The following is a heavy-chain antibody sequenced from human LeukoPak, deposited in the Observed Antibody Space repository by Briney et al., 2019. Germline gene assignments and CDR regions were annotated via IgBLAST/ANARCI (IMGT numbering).Heavy chain of an antibody. Sequence: PSETLSLTCAVSGGSISSGGYSWSWIRQPPGKGLEWIGYIYHSGSTYYNPSLKSRVTISVDRSKNQFSLKLSSVTAADTAVYYCGRAWCNGGSCYWFDPWGQGTLVTVSS. J-gene: IGHJ5*02. D-gene: IGHD2-15*01. CDR3: GRAWCNGGSCYWFDP. CDR2: IYHSGST. V-gene: IGHV4-30-2*01. CDR1: GGSISSGGYS.